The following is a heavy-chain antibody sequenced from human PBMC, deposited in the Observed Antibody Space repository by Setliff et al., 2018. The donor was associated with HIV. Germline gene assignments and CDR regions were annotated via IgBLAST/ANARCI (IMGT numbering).Heavy chain of an antibody. CDR3: AADPQTGTTSYDAFDI. Sequence: SVKVSCKASGFTFTNSAVQWVQQARGQRLEWIGWIVVGSGNTNYAQKFQERVTITRDMSTSRAYMELSGLRTEDTAVYYCAADPQTGTTSYDAFDIWGQGTVVTVSS. V-gene: IGHV1-58*01. J-gene: IGHJ3*02. CDR1: GFTFTNSA. D-gene: IGHD1-7*01. CDR2: IVVGSGNT.